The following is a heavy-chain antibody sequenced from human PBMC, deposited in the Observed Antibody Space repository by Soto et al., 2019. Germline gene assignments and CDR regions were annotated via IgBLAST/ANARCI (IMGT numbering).Heavy chain of an antibody. CDR2: ISSSSSYI. D-gene: IGHD2-21*02. Sequence: EVQLVESGGGLVKPGGSLRLSCAASGFTFSSYSMNWVRQAPGKGLEWVSSISSSSSYIYYADSVKGRFTISRDNAKNSLYLQMNSLRAEDTAVYYGAGYGDCSRYYGMDVWCQGTTVTVSS. CDR1: GFTFSSYS. CDR3: AGYGDCSRYYGMDV. V-gene: IGHV3-21*01. J-gene: IGHJ6*02.